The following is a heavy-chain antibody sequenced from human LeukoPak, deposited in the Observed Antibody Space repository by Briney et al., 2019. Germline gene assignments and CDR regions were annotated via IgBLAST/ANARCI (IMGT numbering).Heavy chain of an antibody. CDR1: GGSITSSNYY. Sequence: PSGTLSLTCAVSGGSITSSNYYWGWIRQPPGKGREGIATIYYTGNTYYNPSLKSRVTISVDTSKHQFLLKLSSLTAAETAVYYCARPLGDFWSDYARIYFDHWGQGPLLPLFS. CDR2: IYYTGNT. V-gene: IGHV4-39*01. J-gene: IGHJ4*02. CDR3: ARPLGDFWSDYARIYFDH. D-gene: IGHD3-3*01.